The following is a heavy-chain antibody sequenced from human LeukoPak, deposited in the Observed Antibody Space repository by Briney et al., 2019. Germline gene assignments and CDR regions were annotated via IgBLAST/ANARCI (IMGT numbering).Heavy chain of an antibody. CDR3: ASHIAVAGNYWYFDL. Sequence: GGSLRLSCAASGFTFGSYAMSWVRQAPGKGLEWVSVISGSGGSTYYADSVKGRFTISRDNSKNTLYLKMNSLRAEDTAVYYCASHIAVAGNYWYFDLWGRGTLVTVSS. J-gene: IGHJ2*01. CDR2: ISGSGGST. V-gene: IGHV3-23*01. D-gene: IGHD6-19*01. CDR1: GFTFGSYA.